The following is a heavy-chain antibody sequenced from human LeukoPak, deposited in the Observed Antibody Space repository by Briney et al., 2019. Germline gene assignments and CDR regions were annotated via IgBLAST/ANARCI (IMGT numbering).Heavy chain of an antibody. Sequence: SETLSLTCTVSGVSISSYYWSWIRQPAGKGLEWIGRIYTSGSTNYNPSLKSRVTMSVDTSKNQFSLKLSSVTAADTAVYYCAKGLVTDPFYFDYWGQGTLVTVSS. CDR3: AKGLVTDPFYFDY. D-gene: IGHD3-9*01. J-gene: IGHJ4*02. V-gene: IGHV4-4*07. CDR2: IYTSGST. CDR1: GVSISSYY.